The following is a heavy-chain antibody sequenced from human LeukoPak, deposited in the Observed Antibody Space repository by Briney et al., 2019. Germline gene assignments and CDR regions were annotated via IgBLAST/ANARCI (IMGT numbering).Heavy chain of an antibody. Sequence: SETLSLTCAVYGGSFSGYYWSWVRQPPGKGLEWIGEINHSGSTNYNPSLTSRVTISVDTSKNQLSLKLSSVTAADTAVYYCARGWWLRGSFDYWGQGTLVTVSS. CDR3: ARGWWLRGSFDY. V-gene: IGHV4-34*01. J-gene: IGHJ4*02. CDR2: INHSGST. D-gene: IGHD5-12*01. CDR1: GGSFSGYY.